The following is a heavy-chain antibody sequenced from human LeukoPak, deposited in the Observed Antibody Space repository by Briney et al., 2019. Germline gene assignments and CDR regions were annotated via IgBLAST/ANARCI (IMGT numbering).Heavy chain of an antibody. CDR3: ARDRGYYYMDV. V-gene: IGHV4-59*01. J-gene: IGHJ6*03. CDR1: GGSISSYY. Sequence: SETLPLTCTVSGGSISSYYWSWIRQPPGKGLEWIGYIYYSGSTNYNPSLKSRATISVDTSKNQFSLKLSSVTAADTAVYYCARDRGYYYMDVWGKGTTVTVSS. CDR2: IYYSGST.